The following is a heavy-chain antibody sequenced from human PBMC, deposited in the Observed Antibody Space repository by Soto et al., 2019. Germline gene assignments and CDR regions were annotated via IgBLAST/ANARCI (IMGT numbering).Heavy chain of an antibody. V-gene: IGHV1-46*03. CDR2: INPSGDST. D-gene: IGHD2-15*01. Sequence: QVQLVQSGAEVKKPGASVKISCKASGYNFPRNYIHWVRQAPGQGLEWMGVINPSGDSTSYARNYEGSVSRTTETSTSRVYMDLSSLRCVDMCIYYCARSIGVALDSGGWWGYYFDYWGQGTLVTVSS. J-gene: IGHJ4*02. CDR1: GYNFPRNY. CDR3: ARSIGVALDSGGWWGYYFDY.